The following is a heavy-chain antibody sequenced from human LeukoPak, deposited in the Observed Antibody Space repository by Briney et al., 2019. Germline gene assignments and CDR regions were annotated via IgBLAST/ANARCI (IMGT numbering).Heavy chain of an antibody. CDR1: GYTFTSYY. CDR2: INPSGGST. V-gene: IGHV1-46*01. CDR3: ASSSPRVAGTFDY. Sequence: GASVKVSCKASGYTFTSYYIHWVRQAPGQGLEWMGLINPSGGSTIYAQKFQGRVTMTRNTSISTAYMELSSLRSEDTAVYYCASSSPRVAGTFDYWGQGTLVTVSS. J-gene: IGHJ4*02. D-gene: IGHD6-19*01.